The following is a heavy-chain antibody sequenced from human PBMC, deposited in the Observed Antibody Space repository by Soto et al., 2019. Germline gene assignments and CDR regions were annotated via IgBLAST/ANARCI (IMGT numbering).Heavy chain of an antibody. J-gene: IGHJ6*02. CDR3: VRGTTVTRRFMGYYGMDV. V-gene: IGHV1-8*01. Sequence: GASVKVSCKASGYTFTSYDINWVRQATGQGLEWMGWMNPNSGNTGYAQKFQGRVTMTRNTSISTAYMELSSLRSEDTAVYYCVRGTTVTRRFMGYYGMDVWGQGTTVTVSS. CDR1: GYTFTSYD. D-gene: IGHD4-17*01. CDR2: MNPNSGNT.